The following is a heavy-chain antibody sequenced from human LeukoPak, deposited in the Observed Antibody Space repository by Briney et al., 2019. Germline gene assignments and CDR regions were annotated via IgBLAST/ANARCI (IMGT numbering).Heavy chain of an antibody. CDR1: GGTFSSYA. V-gene: IGHV1-69*05. J-gene: IGHJ6*03. CDR3: ASNTNYYDSSGYYYGYYYYMDV. CDR2: IIPIFGTA. D-gene: IGHD3-22*01. Sequence: SVKVSCKASGGTFSSYAISWVRQAPGQGLEWMGGIIPIFGTANYAQKFQGRVTITTDESTSTAYMELSSLRSKDTAVYYCASNTNYYDSSGYYYGYYYYMDVWGKGTTVTVSS.